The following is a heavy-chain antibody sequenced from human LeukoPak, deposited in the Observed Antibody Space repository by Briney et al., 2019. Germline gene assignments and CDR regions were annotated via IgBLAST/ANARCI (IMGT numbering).Heavy chain of an antibody. J-gene: IGHJ4*02. CDR3: AREAVLLWFGESTPYFDY. CDR1: GYTFTGYY. V-gene: IGHV1-2*02. Sequence: EASVKVSCNASGYTFTGYYMHWVRQAPGQGLEWMGWINPNSGGTNYAQKFQGRVTMTRDTSISTAYMELSRLRSDDTAVYYCAREAVLLWFGESTPYFDYWGQGTLVTVSS. D-gene: IGHD3-10*01. CDR2: INPNSGGT.